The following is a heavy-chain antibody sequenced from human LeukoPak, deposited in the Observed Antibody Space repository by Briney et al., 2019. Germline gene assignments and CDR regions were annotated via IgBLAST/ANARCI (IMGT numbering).Heavy chain of an antibody. V-gene: IGHV1-46*01. J-gene: IGHJ4*02. CDR1: RYTFTSYY. D-gene: IGHD2-2*01. Sequence: ASVKVSCEASRYTFTSYYMHWVRQAPGQGLEWMGIINPSGGSTSYAQKFQGRVTMTRDTSTSTVYMELSSLRSEDTAVYYCARVLPAARYFDYWGQGTLVTVSS. CDR3: ARVLPAARYFDY. CDR2: INPSGGST.